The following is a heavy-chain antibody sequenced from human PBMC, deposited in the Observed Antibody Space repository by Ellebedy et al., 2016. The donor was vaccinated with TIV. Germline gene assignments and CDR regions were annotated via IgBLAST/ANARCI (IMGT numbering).Heavy chain of an antibody. Sequence: ASVKVSCKASGYTFTSYGISWVRQAPGQGLEWIGWISADNGDTNYAQKFQGRASMTTDTSTNTAYMELRSLRSDDTALYYCARDNYWELLGIDDWGQGTLVTVSS. J-gene: IGHJ4*02. D-gene: IGHD1-26*01. CDR2: ISADNGDT. CDR1: GYTFTSYG. CDR3: ARDNYWELLGIDD. V-gene: IGHV1-18*01.